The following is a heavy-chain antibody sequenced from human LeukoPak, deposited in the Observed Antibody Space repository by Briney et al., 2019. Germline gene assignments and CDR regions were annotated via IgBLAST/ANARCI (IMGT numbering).Heavy chain of an antibody. J-gene: IGHJ4*02. V-gene: IGHV3-11*06. CDR3: VRDRGISQQLVLDY. CDR2: INGSSSDT. D-gene: IGHD6-13*01. CDR1: GFTFSDYY. Sequence: GSLRLSCAASGFTFSDYYMTWIRQAPGRGLEWISYINGSSSDTKYADSVKGRFTISRDNSKNTLYLQMNSLRAGDTAVYYCVRDRGISQQLVLDYWGQGTLVTVSS.